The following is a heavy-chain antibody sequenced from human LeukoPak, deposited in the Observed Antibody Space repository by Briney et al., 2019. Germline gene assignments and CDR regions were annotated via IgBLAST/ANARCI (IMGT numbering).Heavy chain of an antibody. D-gene: IGHD3-22*01. Sequence: SETLSLTCTVSGGSISSYYWSWIRQPPRKGLEWIGYVFYSGSINYNPSLKSRVTISIDASKNQFSLKLSSVTAADTAVYYCVRPSTYYYDSSGHGAFDIWGQGTMVTVSS. J-gene: IGHJ3*02. CDR2: VFYSGSI. V-gene: IGHV4-59*08. CDR1: GGSISSYY. CDR3: VRPSTYYYDSSGHGAFDI.